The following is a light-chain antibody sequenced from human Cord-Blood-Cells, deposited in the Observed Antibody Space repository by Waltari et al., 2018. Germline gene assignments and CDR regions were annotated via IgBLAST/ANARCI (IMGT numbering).Light chain of an antibody. CDR1: HDISNY. Sequence: EIQMTPSPSSLSASVGDRVTITCQAIHDISNYLNWYQQKPGKAPKLLIYDASNLETGVPSRFSGSGSGTDFTFTISSLQPEDIATYYCQQYDNLPITFGQGTRLEIK. CDR2: DAS. V-gene: IGKV1-33*01. J-gene: IGKJ5*01. CDR3: QQYDNLPIT.